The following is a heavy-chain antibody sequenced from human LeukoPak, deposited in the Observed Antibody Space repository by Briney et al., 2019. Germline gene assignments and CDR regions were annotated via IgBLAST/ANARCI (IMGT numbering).Heavy chain of an antibody. J-gene: IGHJ4*02. CDR1: GFTFSDHY. V-gene: IGHV3-72*01. CDR3: ARELAAGPSDH. Sequence: GGSLRLSCAASGFTFSDHYMDWFRQAPGEGLQWVGRSRNKANSYVAEYAAPVKGRFTISRDDSKNSVFLQMDSLKTEDTAVYYCARELAAGPSDHWGQGTLVTVSS. CDR2: SRNKANSYVA. D-gene: IGHD6-13*01.